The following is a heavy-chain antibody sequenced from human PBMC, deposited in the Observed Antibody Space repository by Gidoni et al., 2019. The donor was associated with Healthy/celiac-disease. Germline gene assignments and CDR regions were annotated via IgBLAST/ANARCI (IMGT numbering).Heavy chain of an antibody. V-gene: IGHV1-18*01. Sequence: QVQLVQSGAEVKKPGASVKVSCKASGYTFTSYGISWVRQAPGQGLEWMGWISAYNGNTNYAQKLQGRVTMTTDTSTSTAYMELRSLRSDDTAVYYCARVEYQLLLSVQSYYYGMDVWGQGTTVTVSS. D-gene: IGHD2-2*01. J-gene: IGHJ6*02. CDR1: GYTFTSYG. CDR2: ISAYNGNT. CDR3: ARVEYQLLLSVQSYYYGMDV.